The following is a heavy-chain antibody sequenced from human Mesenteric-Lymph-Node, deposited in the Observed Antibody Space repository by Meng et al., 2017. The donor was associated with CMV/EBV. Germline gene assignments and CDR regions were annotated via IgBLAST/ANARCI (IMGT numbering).Heavy chain of an antibody. CDR1: GFALDTQL. CDR2: INSDGSST. CDR3: VKDFAGELTDAFAI. Sequence: GESLKISCAASGFALDTQLMTWVRQAPGKGLEWVSRINSDGSSTSYADSVKGRFTISRDNAKNYLFLQMNSLRPEDTALYYCVKDFAGELTDAFAIWGQGTKVTVSS. V-gene: IGHV3-74*01. J-gene: IGHJ3*02. D-gene: IGHD1-1*01.